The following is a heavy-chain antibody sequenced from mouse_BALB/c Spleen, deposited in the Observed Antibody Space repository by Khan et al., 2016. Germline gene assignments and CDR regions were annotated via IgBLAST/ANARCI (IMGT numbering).Heavy chain of an antibody. CDR2: VNPDNGGT. Sequence: VQLQQSGPALVKPGASVKISCKSSGYSFTGYYMHWVKQSHGKSLEWIGRVNPDNGGTNYNQKFKGKAIITVDKSSITAYMEFRSLTSEDSAIYYCAIDDYACFGYWGHGTLVTVSA. J-gene: IGHJ3*01. CDR3: AIDDYACFGY. V-gene: IGHV1-18*01. CDR1: GYSFTGYY. D-gene: IGHD2-4*01.